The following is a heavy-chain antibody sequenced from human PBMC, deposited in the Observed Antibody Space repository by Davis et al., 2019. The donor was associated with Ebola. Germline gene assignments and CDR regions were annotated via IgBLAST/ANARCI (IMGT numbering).Heavy chain of an antibody. Sequence: TLSLTCSFSGGSISSAFHFWGWFRQPPAGGLEWIGNVFFSGSAYYNPSLKSRVTIFVDTSTNQFSLNLASVTAADTAIYYCAGLLRSLEWGDYWGQGALVAVSS. CDR3: AGLLRSLEWGDY. J-gene: IGHJ4*02. CDR1: GGSISSAFHF. CDR2: VFFSGSA. V-gene: IGHV4-39*01. D-gene: IGHD3-3*01.